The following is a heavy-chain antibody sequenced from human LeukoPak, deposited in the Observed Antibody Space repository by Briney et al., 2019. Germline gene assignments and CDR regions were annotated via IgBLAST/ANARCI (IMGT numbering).Heavy chain of an antibody. D-gene: IGHD6-19*01. V-gene: IGHV6-1*01. CDR3: ARATLYSSGWAPGSYYFDY. CDR2: TYYRSKWYN. CDR1: GDSVSSNSAA. Sequence: SQTLSLTCAISGDSVSSNSAAWNWIRQSPSRGLEWLGRTYYRSKWYNDYAVSVKSRITINPDTSKNQFSLQLNSVTPEDTAVYYCARATLYSSGWAPGSYYFDYWGQGTLVTVSS. J-gene: IGHJ4*02.